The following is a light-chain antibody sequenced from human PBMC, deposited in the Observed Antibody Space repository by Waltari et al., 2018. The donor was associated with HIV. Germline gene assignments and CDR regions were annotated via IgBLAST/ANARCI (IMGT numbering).Light chain of an antibody. CDR3: CSYAGSSTLV. Sequence: QSALTQPASVSGSPGQSIPISCTGTSSDVVSYNLVSWYQQHPGKAPKLMIYEGSKRPSGVSNRFSGSKSGNTASLTISGLQAEDEAVYYCCSYAGSSTLVFGGGTKLTVL. J-gene: IGLJ3*02. CDR2: EGS. CDR1: SSDVVSYNL. V-gene: IGLV2-23*01.